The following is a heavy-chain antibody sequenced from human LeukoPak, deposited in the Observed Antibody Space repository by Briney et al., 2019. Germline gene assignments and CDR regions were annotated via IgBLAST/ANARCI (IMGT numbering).Heavy chain of an antibody. CDR3: ARALSIAAADQLSHGY. J-gene: IGHJ4*02. Sequence: ASVKVSCKASGYTFTGYYMHWLRQAPGQGLEWMGWINPNSGGTNYAQKFQGRVTMTGDTSISTAYMELSRLRSDDTAVYYCARALSIAAADQLSHGYWGQGTLVTVSS. V-gene: IGHV1-2*02. D-gene: IGHD6-13*01. CDR2: INPNSGGT. CDR1: GYTFTGYY.